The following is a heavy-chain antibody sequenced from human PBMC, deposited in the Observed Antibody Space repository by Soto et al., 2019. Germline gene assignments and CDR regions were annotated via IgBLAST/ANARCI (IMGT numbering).Heavy chain of an antibody. D-gene: IGHD3-10*01. V-gene: IGHV4-59*04. CDR3: ANKFGELLADAFDI. Sequence: PSETLSLTCTVSGGSISSYYWSWIRQPPGKGLEWIGYIYHSGSINHNPSLKSRVTMSVDKSKNQFSLKITSVTAEARVLYYCANKFGELLADAFDIWGQGTVVTVSS. CDR2: IYHSGSI. CDR1: GGSISSYY. J-gene: IGHJ3*02.